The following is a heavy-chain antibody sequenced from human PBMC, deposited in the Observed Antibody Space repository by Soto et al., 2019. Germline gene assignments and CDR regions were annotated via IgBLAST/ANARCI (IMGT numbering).Heavy chain of an antibody. Sequence: LSRTFTVSGGSISSGDYYWSWIRQPPGKGLEWIVYIYYIGSTYYNPXXKSRGTIXXDTSKNQFSLXLSSVXSSDTAVYYCARVGGFGATTIDYWRQGALVTVSS. J-gene: IGHJ4*02. CDR2: IYYIGST. D-gene: IGHD3-10*01. CDR1: GGSISSGDYY. CDR3: ARVGGFGATTIDY. V-gene: IGHV4-30-4*01.